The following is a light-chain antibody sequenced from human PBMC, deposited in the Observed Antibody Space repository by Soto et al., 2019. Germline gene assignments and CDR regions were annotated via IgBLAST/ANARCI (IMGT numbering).Light chain of an antibody. CDR2: GAS. J-gene: IGKJ4*01. CDR3: QQYDTSPPLT. CDR1: QSVSTNY. Sequence: EIVLTQSPGTLSLSPGNRATLSCRASQSVSTNYLAWYQQKPGQAPRLLLYGASSRAIGIPDRFSGSGSGTDFTLIISRLEPEDCAVYYCQQYDTSPPLTFGGGTKLEIK. V-gene: IGKV3-20*01.